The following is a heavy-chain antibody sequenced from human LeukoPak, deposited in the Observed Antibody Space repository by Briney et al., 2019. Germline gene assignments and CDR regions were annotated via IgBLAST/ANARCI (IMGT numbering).Heavy chain of an antibody. CDR3: ARDQYSGSLDY. J-gene: IGHJ4*02. CDR1: RGSISSYY. CDR2: FYSTGST. Sequence: PSETLSLTCTVSRGSISSYYWTWMRPPAGRGLEWIGRFYSTGSTNYNPSLKSRVTMSVDTSKNQFSLKLSSVSAADTAVYYCARDQYSGSLDYWGQGTLVTVSS. V-gene: IGHV4-4*07. D-gene: IGHD1-26*01.